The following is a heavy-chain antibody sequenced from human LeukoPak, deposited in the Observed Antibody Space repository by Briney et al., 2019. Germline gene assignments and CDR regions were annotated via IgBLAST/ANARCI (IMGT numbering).Heavy chain of an antibody. CDR2: ISWNSGSI. J-gene: IGHJ4*02. D-gene: IGHD1-26*01. Sequence: GGSLRLSCAASGFTFSSYGMHWVRQAPGKGLEWVSGISWNSGSIGYADSVKGRFTISRDNAKNSLYLQMNSLRAEDTALYYCAKDFGELLPLYYFDYWGQGTLVTVSS. CDR3: AKDFGELLPLYYFDY. CDR1: GFTFSSYG. V-gene: IGHV3-9*01.